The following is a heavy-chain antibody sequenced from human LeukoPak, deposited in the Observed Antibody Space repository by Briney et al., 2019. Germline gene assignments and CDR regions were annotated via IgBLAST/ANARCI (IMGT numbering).Heavy chain of an antibody. CDR3: ARDLGSAQPGF. CDR1: GGSISSRNW. CDR2: MYHSGSI. Sequence: PSEILSLTCTVSGGSISSRNWWSWVRQPPGKGLEWIGEMYHSGSINYNPSLKSRVTISVDISKNQFSLRLNSVTAADTAVYYCARDLGSAQPGFWGQGTLVTVSS. D-gene: IGHD6-25*01. J-gene: IGHJ4*02. V-gene: IGHV4-4*02.